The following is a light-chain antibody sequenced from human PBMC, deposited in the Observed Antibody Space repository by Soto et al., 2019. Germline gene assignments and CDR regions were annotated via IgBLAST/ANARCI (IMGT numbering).Light chain of an antibody. Sequence: FVLAQPSPLSGSPGQSITLSSPGTHREVGAYNYVSWYQQHPGKAPKVLIYDASNRPSGVSNRFSGSKSGNTASLTISGLQAEDEADYYCNSYTGGSTLFVFGTG. CDR3: NSYTGGSTLFV. CDR1: HREVGAYNY. CDR2: DAS. V-gene: IGLV2-14*03. J-gene: IGLJ1*01.